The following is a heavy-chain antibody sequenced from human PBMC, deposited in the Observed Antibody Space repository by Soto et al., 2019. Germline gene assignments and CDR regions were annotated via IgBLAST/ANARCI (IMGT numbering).Heavy chain of an antibody. CDR3: ARDPNSVFAT. CDR2: IYYSGST. CDR1: GDSIRSGGNY. J-gene: IGHJ5*02. D-gene: IGHD2-21*01. V-gene: IGHV4-31*03. Sequence: LSLTCTVSGDSIRSGGNYWSWIRQHPAKGLEWIGYIYYSGSTYYNPSLKSRVAISVDTSTNQFSLKLTSVTAADTAVYYCARDPNSVFATWGQRILVTVSS.